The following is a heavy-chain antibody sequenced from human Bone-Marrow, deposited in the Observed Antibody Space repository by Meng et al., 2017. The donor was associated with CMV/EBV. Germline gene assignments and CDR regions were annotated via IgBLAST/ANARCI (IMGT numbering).Heavy chain of an antibody. Sequence: GESLKISCAASGFTVSSNYMSWVRQAPGKGLEWVSVIYSGGSTYYADSVKGRFTISRDNSKNTLYLQMNSLRAEDTAVYYCARDKGVEMAIHMEESYYGMDVWGQGTTVTVSS. V-gene: IGHV3-53*01. J-gene: IGHJ6*02. CDR2: IYSGGST. CDR1: GFTVSSNY. CDR3: ARDKGVEMAIHMEESYYGMDV. D-gene: IGHD5-24*01.